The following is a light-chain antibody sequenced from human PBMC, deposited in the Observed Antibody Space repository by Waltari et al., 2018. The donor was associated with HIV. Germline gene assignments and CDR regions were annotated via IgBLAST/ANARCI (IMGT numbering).Light chain of an antibody. CDR3: CSYAGSSTL. CDR2: EGS. J-gene: IGLJ3*02. CDR1: SSDVGNYNL. V-gene: IGLV2-23*01. Sequence: QSALTQPASVAGSPGQSITISCTGTSSDVGNYNLVSWYQQHQGKAPKRMIYEGSKRPSGVSNRFSGSKSGNTASLTISGLQAEDEADYYCCSYAGSSTLFGGGTKLTVL.